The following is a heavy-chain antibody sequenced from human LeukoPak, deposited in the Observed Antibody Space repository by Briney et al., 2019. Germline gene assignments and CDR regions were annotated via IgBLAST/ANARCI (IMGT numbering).Heavy chain of an antibody. CDR1: GYTFTAYY. CDR2: LNPYSGDT. Sequence: ASVKVSCKASGYTFTAYYLHWVRQAPGQGLEWMGWLNPYSGDTDYAQNFQGRVTMTRDTSINTAYMELSRLRSDDTAVYYCVRSSYDSSLRFDDCWGQGTLVTVSS. CDR3: VRSSYDSSLRFDDC. V-gene: IGHV1-2*02. D-gene: IGHD3-22*01. J-gene: IGHJ4*02.